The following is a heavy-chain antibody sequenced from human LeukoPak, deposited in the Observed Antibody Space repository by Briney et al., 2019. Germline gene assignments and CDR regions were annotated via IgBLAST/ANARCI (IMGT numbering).Heavy chain of an antibody. D-gene: IGHD3-10*01. CDR2: IYTSGST. Sequence: SETLSLTCTVSGGSISSYYWSWIRQPAGKGLEWIGRIYTSGSTNYNPSLKSRVTVSVDTSKNQFSLKLSSVTAADTAVYYCARGGRGWFGELFPGDAFDIWGQGTMVTVSS. J-gene: IGHJ3*02. V-gene: IGHV4-4*07. CDR1: GGSISSYY. CDR3: ARGGRGWFGELFPGDAFDI.